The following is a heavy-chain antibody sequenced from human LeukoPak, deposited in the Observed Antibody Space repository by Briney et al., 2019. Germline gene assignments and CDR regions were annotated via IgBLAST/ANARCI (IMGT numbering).Heavy chain of an antibody. Sequence: GGTLRLSCAASGFTVSSNYMSWVRQAPGKGVEWVSVIYSGGSTYYADSVKGRFTISRDNSKNTLYLQMNSLRAEDTAVYYCARSRVVAGGFDYWGQGTLVTVSS. V-gene: IGHV3-53*01. CDR1: GFTVSSNY. D-gene: IGHD6-19*01. J-gene: IGHJ4*02. CDR3: ARSRVVAGGFDY. CDR2: IYSGGST.